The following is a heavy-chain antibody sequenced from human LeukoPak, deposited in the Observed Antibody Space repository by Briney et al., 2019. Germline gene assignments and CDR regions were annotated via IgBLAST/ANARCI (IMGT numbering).Heavy chain of an antibody. CDR1: GASISSYY. Sequence: SETLSPTCTVSGASISSYYWSWIRQPPGKGLEWIGEIYLYGTTNYNPSFTSRVTMSVDRSRNQFSLKLTSVTAADTAVYYCARQKWEQQGRDYYFNGLDVWGPGTTVIVSS. CDR3: ARQKWEQQGRDYYFNGLDV. D-gene: IGHD1/OR15-1a*01. CDR2: IYLYGTT. J-gene: IGHJ6*02. V-gene: IGHV4-59*08.